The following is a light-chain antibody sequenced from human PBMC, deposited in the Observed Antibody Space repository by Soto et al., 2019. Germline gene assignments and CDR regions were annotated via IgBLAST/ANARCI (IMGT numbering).Light chain of an antibody. CDR2: GGS. V-gene: IGLV2-23*01. CDR1: STDVGSYNL. CDR3: CSYAGSSTLYV. J-gene: IGLJ1*01. Sequence: QSALTQPASVSGSPGQSITISCTGTSTDVGSYNLVTWYQQHPGNAPKLMISGGSKRPSGVSNRFSGSRSGNMDSLTISGLQADDETDYYCCSYAGSSTLYVFGTGTKLTVL.